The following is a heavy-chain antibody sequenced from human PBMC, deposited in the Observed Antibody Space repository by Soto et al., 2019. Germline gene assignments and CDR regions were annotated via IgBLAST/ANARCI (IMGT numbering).Heavy chain of an antibody. CDR1: GFTFSSYA. D-gene: IGHD2-15*01. J-gene: IGHJ4*02. CDR3: AKDPGYCSGRSCYFAVLGYFDY. V-gene: IGHV3-23*01. Sequence: GGSLRLSCAASGFTFSSYAMSWVRQAPGKGLEWVSAISGSGGSTYYADSVKGRFTISRDNSKNTLYLQMNSLRAEDTAVYYCAKDPGYCSGRSCYFAVLGYFDYWGQGTLVTV. CDR2: ISGSGGST.